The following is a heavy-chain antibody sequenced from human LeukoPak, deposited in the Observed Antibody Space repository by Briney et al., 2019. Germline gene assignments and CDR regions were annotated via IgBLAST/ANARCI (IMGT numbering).Heavy chain of an antibody. CDR1: GFTFSSYA. CDR2: ISGSGCST. D-gene: IGHD3-3*01. CDR3: AKSLRITIFGVVALFDY. Sequence: GGSLRLSCAASGFTFSSYAMSWVRQAPGQGLQSVSAISGSGCSTYYADSVKGRFTISRDNSKNTLYLQMNSLRAEDTAVYYCAKSLRITIFGVVALFDYWGQVTLVTVSS. V-gene: IGHV3-23*01. J-gene: IGHJ4*02.